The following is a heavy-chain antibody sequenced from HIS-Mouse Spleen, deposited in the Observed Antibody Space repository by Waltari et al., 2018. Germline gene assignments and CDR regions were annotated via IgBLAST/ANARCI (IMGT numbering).Heavy chain of an antibody. D-gene: IGHD6-13*01. CDR1: GGSISSSSYY. Sequence: QLQLQESGPGLVKPSETLSLTCTVSGGSISSSSYYWGWIRQPPGKGLEWIGSIYYSWSTSYNPSLTIRVTISVDTSKNQFSLKLSSVTAADTAVYYCAREIPYSSSWYDWYFDLWGRGTLVTVSS. J-gene: IGHJ2*01. CDR3: AREIPYSSSWYDWYFDL. CDR2: IYYSWST. V-gene: IGHV4-39*07.